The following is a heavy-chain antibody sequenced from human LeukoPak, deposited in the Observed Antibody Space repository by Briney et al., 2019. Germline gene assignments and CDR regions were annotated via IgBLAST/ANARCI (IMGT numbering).Heavy chain of an antibody. V-gene: IGHV4-39*07. Sequence: SETLSLTCTVTGGSISSSSYYWGWIRQPPGKGLEWIGSIYYSGSTYYNPSLKSRVTISVDTSKNQFSLKLSSVTAADTAVYYCARGLRLNSYGYEMWFDPWGQGTLVTVSS. J-gene: IGHJ5*02. CDR2: IYYSGST. CDR3: ARGLRLNSYGYEMWFDP. CDR1: GGSISSSSYY. D-gene: IGHD5-18*01.